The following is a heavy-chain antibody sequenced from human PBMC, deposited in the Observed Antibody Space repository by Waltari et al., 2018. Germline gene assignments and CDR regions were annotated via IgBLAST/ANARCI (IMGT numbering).Heavy chain of an antibody. CDR1: GFDFSDYD. J-gene: IGHJ5*02. Sequence: EVRLAESGGGLVKPGGSLRLSCTASGFDFSDYDMNGVRQAQGTVLEWVSSICGTHSNIFDAASVKGRFTVSRDNAKNALYFQMDNLRAEDSGLYYCTRDLYGSGGDWFDPWGQGTLVTVSS. V-gene: IGHV3-21*01. CDR3: TRDLYGSGGDWFDP. D-gene: IGHD3-10*01. CDR2: ICGTHSNI.